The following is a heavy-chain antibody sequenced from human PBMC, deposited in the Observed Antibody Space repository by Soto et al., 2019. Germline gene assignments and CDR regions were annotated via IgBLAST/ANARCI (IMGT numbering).Heavy chain of an antibody. V-gene: IGHV4-61*01. CDR3: ARYDAESGSNKIDP. CDR2: IFYSGST. J-gene: IGHJ5*02. CDR1: GGSVSSRSHF. D-gene: IGHD5-12*01. Sequence: QVQLQESGPGLVKPSETLSVTCTVSGGSVSSRSHFWSWIRQPPGGGLQWLGYIFYSGSTNYNPSLESRAALSVDTSRNQFSLRLTSVTAADTAFYYCARYDAESGSNKIDPWGQGTLVTVSS.